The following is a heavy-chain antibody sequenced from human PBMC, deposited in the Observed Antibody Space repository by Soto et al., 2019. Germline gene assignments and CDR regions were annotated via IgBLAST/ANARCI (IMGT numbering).Heavy chain of an antibody. V-gene: IGHV1-18*04. Sequence: QVQLVQSGAEVRKPGASVKVSYRTSGFNFASYGFNWVRQAPGQGLEWMGWVSVYNGHTKFQEKFQARVTLTTDTATTTAYMELRSLRSDDTAVYYCARGGVNDYGYADYWGQGTLVTVSS. D-gene: IGHD5-18*01. CDR1: GFNFASYG. J-gene: IGHJ4*02. CDR3: ARGGVNDYGYADY. CDR2: VSVYNGHT.